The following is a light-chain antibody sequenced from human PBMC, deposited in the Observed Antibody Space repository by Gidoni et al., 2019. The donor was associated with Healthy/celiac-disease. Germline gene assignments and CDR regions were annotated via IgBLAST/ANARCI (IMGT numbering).Light chain of an antibody. J-gene: IGKJ3*01. V-gene: IGKV3-11*01. CDR2: DAS. CDR3: QQRSNWPPLFT. Sequence: ETVLTQSSATLSFSPGERATLSCRASQSVSSYLTWYQQKSGQAPRLLIYDASNRATGIPARFSGSGSGTDFTLTISSLEPEDFAVYYCQQRSNWPPLFTFGPGTKVDIK. CDR1: QSVSSY.